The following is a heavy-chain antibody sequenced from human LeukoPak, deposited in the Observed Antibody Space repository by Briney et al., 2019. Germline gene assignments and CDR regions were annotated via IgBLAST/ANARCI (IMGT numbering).Heavy chain of an antibody. D-gene: IGHD6-13*01. Sequence: PSQTLSLTCAVSGGSISSGGYSWSWIRQPPGKGLEWIGYIYHSGSTYYNPSLKSRVTISVDRSKNQFSLKLSSVTAADTAVYYCASGRYSSRWYYYYYGMDVWGQGTTVTVSS. CDR2: IYHSGST. J-gene: IGHJ6*02. CDR1: GGSISSGGYS. CDR3: ASGRYSSRWYYYYYGMDV. V-gene: IGHV4-30-2*01.